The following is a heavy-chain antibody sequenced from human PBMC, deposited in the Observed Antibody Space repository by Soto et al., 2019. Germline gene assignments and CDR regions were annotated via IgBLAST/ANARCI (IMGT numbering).Heavy chain of an antibody. V-gene: IGHV1-8*01. CDR3: AISVGSRGYNWFDP. CDR1: GYTFTSYD. CDR2: MNPNSGNT. Sequence: ASVKVSCKASGYTFTSYDINWVRQATGQGLEWMGWMNPNSGNTGYAQKFQGRVTMTRNTSISTAYMELSSLRSEDTAVYYCAISVGSRGYNWFDPWGQGTLVTVSS. D-gene: IGHD1-26*01. J-gene: IGHJ5*02.